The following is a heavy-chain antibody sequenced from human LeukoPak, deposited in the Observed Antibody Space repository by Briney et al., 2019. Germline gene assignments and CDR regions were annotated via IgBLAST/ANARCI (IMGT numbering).Heavy chain of an antibody. CDR3: TRVIVAVPGYFDYFDF. CDR2: INEDGSNK. D-gene: IGHD6-19*01. J-gene: IGHJ4*02. CDR1: GFSFSNHY. Sequence: GSLRLSCAASGFSFSNHYMRWIRQAPGKGLEWVANINEDGSNKWHLGSVKGRFTVSRGNARNALYLQMNSLRVEDTAVYYCTRVIVAVPGYFDYFDFWGQGALVTVSS. V-gene: IGHV3-7*01.